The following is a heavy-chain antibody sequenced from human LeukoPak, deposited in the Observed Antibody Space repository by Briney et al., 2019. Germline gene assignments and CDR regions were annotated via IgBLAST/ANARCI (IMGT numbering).Heavy chain of an antibody. J-gene: IGHJ4*02. V-gene: IGHV5-51*01. CDR3: ARAQYGYGDY. CDR1: GYSFTNYW. CDR2: IYPGDSDT. D-gene: IGHD5-18*01. Sequence: GESLKTSCKGSGYSFTNYWIAWVRQMPGKGLEWMGIIYPGDSDTRYSPSFQGQVTISADKSISTAYLQWSSLKASDIAMYYCARAQYGYGDYWGQGTLVTVSS.